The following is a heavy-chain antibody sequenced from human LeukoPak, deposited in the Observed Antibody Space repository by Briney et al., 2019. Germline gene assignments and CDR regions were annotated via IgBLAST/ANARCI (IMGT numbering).Heavy chain of an antibody. V-gene: IGHV3-7*01. Sequence: GGSLRLSCAASGFTFSSYAMSWVRQAPGKGLEWVANIKQDGSEKYYVDSVKGRFTISRDNAKNSLYLQMNSLRAEDTAVYYCARDGRAAAASDYWGQGTLVTVSS. CDR1: GFTFSSYA. J-gene: IGHJ4*02. CDR2: IKQDGSEK. CDR3: ARDGRAAAASDY. D-gene: IGHD6-13*01.